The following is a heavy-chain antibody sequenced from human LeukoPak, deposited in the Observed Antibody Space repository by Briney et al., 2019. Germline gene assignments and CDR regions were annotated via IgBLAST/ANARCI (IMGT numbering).Heavy chain of an antibody. CDR1: GFTFSSYG. J-gene: IGHJ4*02. CDR3: ARDQRALGYSHGFDY. Sequence: GGSLRLSCAASGFTFSSYGMHWVRQAPGKGLEWVAVIWYDGSNKYYADSVKGRFTISRDNSKNTLYLQMNSLRAEDTAVYYCARDQRALGYSHGFDYWGQGTLVTVSS. D-gene: IGHD5-18*01. CDR2: IWYDGSNK. V-gene: IGHV3-33*01.